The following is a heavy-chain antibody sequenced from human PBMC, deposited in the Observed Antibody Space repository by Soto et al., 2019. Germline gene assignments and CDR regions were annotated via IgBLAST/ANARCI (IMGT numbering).Heavy chain of an antibody. J-gene: IGHJ4*02. D-gene: IGHD4-17*01. CDR3: AKTRPSVEKTGDYVQN. CDR1: GFTFGIYA. CDR2: ISGSGGST. V-gene: IGHV3-23*01. Sequence: PGGSLRLSCAASGFTFGIYAMSWVRQAPGKGLEWVSGISGSGGSTFYADSVKGRFTISRDNSKNTLFLQMSSLRAEDTAVYYCAKTRPSVEKTGDYVQNWGQGTLVTVSS.